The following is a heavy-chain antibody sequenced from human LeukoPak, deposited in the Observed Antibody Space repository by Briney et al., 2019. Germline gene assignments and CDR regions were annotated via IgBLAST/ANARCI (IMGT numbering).Heavy chain of an antibody. Sequence: SETLSLTCTVSGGSISRSSYYWGWIRQPPGKGLEWIGSIYYSGSTYYNPSLKSRVTISVDTSKNQFSLKLSSVTAADTAVYYCARRSYDFWSGYPYNWFDPWGQGTLVTVSS. CDR3: ARRSYDFWSGYPYNWFDP. V-gene: IGHV4-39*01. D-gene: IGHD3-3*01. CDR2: IYYSGST. J-gene: IGHJ5*02. CDR1: GGSISRSSYY.